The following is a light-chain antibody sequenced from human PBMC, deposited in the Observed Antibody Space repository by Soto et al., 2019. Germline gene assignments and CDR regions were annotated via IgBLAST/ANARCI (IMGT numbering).Light chain of an antibody. J-gene: IGKJ4*01. CDR2: GAS. Sequence: HTTSTQSGVPKERATLSCTASQSVSSNLAWYQQKPGQAPRLLIYGASTRATGIPARFSGSGSGTEFTLSVCGLQSEDFAVYSCQRVTNWLPLPFGGGTRVDIK. CDR1: QSVSSN. CDR3: QRVTNWLPLP. V-gene: IGKV3-15*01.